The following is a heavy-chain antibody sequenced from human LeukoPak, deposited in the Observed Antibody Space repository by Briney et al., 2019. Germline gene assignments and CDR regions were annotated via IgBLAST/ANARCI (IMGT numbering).Heavy chain of an antibody. D-gene: IGHD2-15*01. CDR3: AKTWDCSRGNCFHYYGMDV. CDR2: ISDHGGST. V-gene: IGHV3-23*01. Sequence: PGGSLRLSCAAPGFTFSDYAMSWVRQAPGKGLEWVSSISDHGGSTFYADSAKGRFTISRDNSKNTLYLQMNSLRVEDTAVHFCAKTWDCSRGNCFHYYGMDVWGQGTTVTVSS. J-gene: IGHJ6*02. CDR1: GFTFSDYA.